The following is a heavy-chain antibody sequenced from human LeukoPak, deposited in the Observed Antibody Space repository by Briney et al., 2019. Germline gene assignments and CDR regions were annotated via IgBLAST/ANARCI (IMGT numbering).Heavy chain of an antibody. CDR2: ISSSGSTI. D-gene: IGHD6-13*01. V-gene: IGHV3-48*03. CDR3: ARGGGGSSWSYYYYGMDV. J-gene: IGHJ6*04. CDR1: GVTFSSYE. Sequence: GGSLRLSCAASGVTFSSYEMNWVRQAPGKGLEWVSYISSSGSTIYYADSVKGRFTISRDNAKNSLYLQMNSLRAKDTAVYYCARGGGGSSWSYYYYGMDVWGKGTTVTVSS.